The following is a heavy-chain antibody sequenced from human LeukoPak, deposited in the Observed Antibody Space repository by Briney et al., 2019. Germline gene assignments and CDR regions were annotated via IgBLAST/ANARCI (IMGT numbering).Heavy chain of an antibody. J-gene: IGHJ4*02. V-gene: IGHV3-48*01. D-gene: IGHD3-16*01. CDR3: ARACMITFGGATKYYFDY. CDR2: ISSSSSTI. CDR1: GFTFSSYS. Sequence: GGSLRLSCAASGFTFSSYSMNWVRQAPGNGLEWVSYISSSSSTIYYADSVKGRFTISRDNAKNSLHLQMNSLRAEDTAVYYCARACMITFGGATKYYFDYWGQGTLVTVSS.